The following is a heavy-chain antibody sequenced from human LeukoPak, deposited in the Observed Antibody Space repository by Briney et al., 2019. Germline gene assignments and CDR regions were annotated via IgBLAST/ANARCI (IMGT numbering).Heavy chain of an antibody. V-gene: IGHV3-11*05. Sequence: PGGSLRLSCAASGFTFSSYWMSWVRQAPGKGLEWVSYISTGSTYTKYADSVKGRFTISRDNAKSSLYLQMNSLRAEDTAFYYCARADGGPATAIYWGQGTLVTVSS. CDR3: ARADGGPATAIY. CDR2: ISTGSTYT. D-gene: IGHD2-21*02. J-gene: IGHJ4*02. CDR1: GFTFSSYW.